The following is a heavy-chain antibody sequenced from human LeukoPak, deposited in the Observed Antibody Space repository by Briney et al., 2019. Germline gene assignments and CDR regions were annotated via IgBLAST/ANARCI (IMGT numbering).Heavy chain of an antibody. J-gene: IGHJ1*01. CDR3: AKGKNQQYYYDSSGYPIR. Sequence: PGGSLRLSCAASGFTFSSYGMHWVRQAPGKGLEWVAFIRYDGSNKYYADSVMGRFTISRDNSKNTLYLQMNSLRAEDTAVYYCAKGKNQQYYYDSSGYPIRWGQGTLVTVSS. D-gene: IGHD3-22*01. V-gene: IGHV3-30*02. CDR1: GFTFSSYG. CDR2: IRYDGSNK.